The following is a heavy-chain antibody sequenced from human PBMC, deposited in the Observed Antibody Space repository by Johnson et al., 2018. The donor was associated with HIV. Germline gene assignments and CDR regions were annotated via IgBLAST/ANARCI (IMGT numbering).Heavy chain of an antibody. CDR2: IRFDVSNK. V-gene: IGHV3-30*02. CDR1: GFTFNSYA. D-gene: IGHD1-14*01. J-gene: IGHJ3*02. Sequence: QVQLVESGGGVVQPGGSLRLSCAASGFTFNSYAMHWVRQAPGKGLEWVAFIRFDVSNKYYADSVKGRLIMSRDNSKHTLYLQMNSLRADDTAVYYCARSRQVGTPDAFDIWGQGTMVTVSS. CDR3: ARSRQVGTPDAFDI.